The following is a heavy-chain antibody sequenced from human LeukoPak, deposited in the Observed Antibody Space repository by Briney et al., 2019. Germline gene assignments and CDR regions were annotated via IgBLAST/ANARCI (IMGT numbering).Heavy chain of an antibody. CDR1: GGSISSGSYY. D-gene: IGHD2-2*01. CDR3: AREVRERYCSSTSCYYYFDY. CDR2: IYTSVST. Sequence: SQTLSLTCTVSGGSISSGSYYWSWIRQPAGKGLEWIGRIYTSVSTNYNPSLKSRVTISVDTSKNQFSLKLSSVTAADTAVYYCAREVRERYCSSTSCYYYFDYWGQGTLVTVSS. V-gene: IGHV4-61*02. J-gene: IGHJ4*02.